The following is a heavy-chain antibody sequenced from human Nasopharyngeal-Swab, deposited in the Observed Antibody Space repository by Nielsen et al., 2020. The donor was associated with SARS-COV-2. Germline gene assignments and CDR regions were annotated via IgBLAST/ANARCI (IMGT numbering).Heavy chain of an antibody. Sequence: SETLSLTCTVSGGSISSYYWSWIRQPPGKGLEWIGYIYYSGSTNYNPSLKSRVTISVDTSKNQFSLKLSSVTAADTAVYYCARDGVHSGNRLDYWGQGTLVTVSS. CDR1: GGSISSYY. D-gene: IGHD3-10*01. J-gene: IGHJ4*02. CDR3: ARDGVHSGNRLDY. CDR2: IYYSGST. V-gene: IGHV4-59*01.